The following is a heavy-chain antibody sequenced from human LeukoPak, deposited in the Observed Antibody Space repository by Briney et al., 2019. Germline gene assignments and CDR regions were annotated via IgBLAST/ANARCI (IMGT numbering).Heavy chain of an antibody. D-gene: IGHD3-3*01. V-gene: IGHV4-61*01. CDR2: IYYSGST. CDR1: GGSVSSGSYY. J-gene: IGHJ4*02. Sequence: SETLSLTCTVSGGSVSSGSYYWSWIRQPPGKGQEWIGYIYYSGSTNYNPSLKSRVTISVDTSKNQFSLKLSSVTAADTAVYYCARGRITIFGVVRGFDYWGQGTLVTVSS. CDR3: ARGRITIFGVVRGFDY.